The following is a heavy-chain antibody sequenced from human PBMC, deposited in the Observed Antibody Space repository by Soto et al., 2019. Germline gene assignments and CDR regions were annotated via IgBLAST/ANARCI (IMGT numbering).Heavy chain of an antibody. CDR2: IIPIFGTA. V-gene: IGHV1-69*13. Sequence: ASVKVSCKASGGTFSSYAISWVRQAPGQGLEWMGGIIPIFGTANYAQKFQGRVTITADESTSTAYMELSSLRSEDTAVYYCARTKGILGPDDAFDIWGQGTMVTVSS. CDR3: ARTKGILGPDDAFDI. CDR1: GGTFSSYA. J-gene: IGHJ3*02. D-gene: IGHD7-27*01.